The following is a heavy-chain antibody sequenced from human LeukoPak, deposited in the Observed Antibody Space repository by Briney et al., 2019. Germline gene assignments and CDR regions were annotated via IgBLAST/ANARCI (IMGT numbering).Heavy chain of an antibody. CDR2: IIPIFGIA. J-gene: IGHJ5*02. Sequence: ASVKVSCKASGGTFSSYAISWVRQAPGQGLEWMGRIIPIFGIANYAQKFQGRVTITADKSTSTAYMELSSLRSDDTAVYYCARDGVYCSSTSCHNWFDPWGQGTLVTVSS. CDR3: ARDGVYCSSTSCHNWFDP. D-gene: IGHD2-2*01. V-gene: IGHV1-69*04. CDR1: GGTFSSYA.